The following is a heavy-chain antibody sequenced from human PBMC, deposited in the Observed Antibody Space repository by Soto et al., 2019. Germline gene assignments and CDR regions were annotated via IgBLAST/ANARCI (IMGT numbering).Heavy chain of an antibody. Sequence: SETLSLTCTVSGGSISSSSYYWGWIRQPPGKGLEWIGSIYYSGRTYYNPSLKSRVTIFVDTSKNQFSLKLSSVTAADTAVYYCARLFLGSGWANFDYWGQGTLVTVSS. J-gene: IGHJ4*02. CDR1: GGSISSSSYY. CDR2: IYYSGRT. V-gene: IGHV4-39*01. D-gene: IGHD6-19*01. CDR3: ARLFLGSGWANFDY.